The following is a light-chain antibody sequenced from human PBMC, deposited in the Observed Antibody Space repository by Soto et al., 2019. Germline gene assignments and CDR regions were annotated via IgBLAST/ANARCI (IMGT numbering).Light chain of an antibody. V-gene: IGKV1-5*01. CDR1: QSISRW. Sequence: DIQMTQSSSTLSASVGDRNPNTFRASQSISRWLAWDQQKPGKTPKIPVYDASRLESGVPSRFSGSGSGTEFTLTISSLQPDDFATYYCQQYNSSALTFGGGTKVEIK. J-gene: IGKJ4*01. CDR2: DAS. CDR3: QQYNSSALT.